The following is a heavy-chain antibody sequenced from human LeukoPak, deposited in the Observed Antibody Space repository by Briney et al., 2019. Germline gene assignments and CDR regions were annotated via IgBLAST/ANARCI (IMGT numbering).Heavy chain of an antibody. CDR2: VDYSGRP. J-gene: IGHJ4*02. D-gene: IGHD3-10*01. Sequence: PSETLSLTCTVSGGSITISDYFWGWIRQPPGKGLEWMGNVDYSGRPHRNPSLMGRVTINADRSRNQFSLNLSSVTAADTAVYFCARLDASLAHLSGSFPDYWGQGALVTVSS. CDR1: GGSITISDYF. CDR3: ARLDASLAHLSGSFPDY. V-gene: IGHV4-39*01.